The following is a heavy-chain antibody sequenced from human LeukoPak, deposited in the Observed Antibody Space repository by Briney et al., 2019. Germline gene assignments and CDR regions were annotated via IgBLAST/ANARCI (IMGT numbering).Heavy chain of an antibody. CDR1: GFTFSSYA. J-gene: IGHJ4*02. CDR3: AKGQKWELPLDY. D-gene: IGHD1-26*01. CDR2: ISGSDTST. Sequence: PGGSLRLSCAASGFTFSSYAMTWVRQAPGKGLEWVSAISGSDTSTYYADSVKGRFTISRDNSKSTMDLQMNSRSAEDMALYYCAKGQKWELPLDYWGQGTLVTVSS. V-gene: IGHV3-23*01.